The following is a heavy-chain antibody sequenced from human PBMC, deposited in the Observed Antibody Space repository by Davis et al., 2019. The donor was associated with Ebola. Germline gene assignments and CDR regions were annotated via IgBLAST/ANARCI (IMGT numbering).Heavy chain of an antibody. CDR1: GGSISSYY. Sequence: SETLSLTCTVSGGSISSYYWSWIRQHPGKGLEWIGYIYYSGSTYYNPSLKSRVTISVDTSKNQFSLKLSSVTAADTAVYYCARDSVVDMWGFDYWGQGTLVTVSS. CDR3: ARDSVVDMWGFDY. J-gene: IGHJ4*02. V-gene: IGHV4-59*06. D-gene: IGHD5-24*01. CDR2: IYYSGST.